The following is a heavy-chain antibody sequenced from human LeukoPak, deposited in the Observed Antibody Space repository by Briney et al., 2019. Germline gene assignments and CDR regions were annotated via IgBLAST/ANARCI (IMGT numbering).Heavy chain of an antibody. Sequence: GGSLGLSCAASGFTFSSYEMNWVRQAPGKGLEWVSYISSSGSTIYYADSVKGRFTISRDNAKNSLYLQMNSLRAEDTALYYCARAGGQDAFDIWGQGTMVTVSS. J-gene: IGHJ3*02. CDR2: ISSSGSTI. D-gene: IGHD3-10*01. CDR3: ARAGGQDAFDI. CDR1: GFTFSSYE. V-gene: IGHV3-48*03.